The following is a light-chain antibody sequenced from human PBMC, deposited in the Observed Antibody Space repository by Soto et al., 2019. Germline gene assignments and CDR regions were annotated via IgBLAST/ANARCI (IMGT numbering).Light chain of an antibody. CDR2: GGT. CDR1: QRSGGG. Sequence: DIQMTQSPSSVSASVGDTVSITCRATQRSGGGVVWYQQKAGQAPKALIYGGTLLQTGVPSRFSGSGSGTEFTLTISSLQPEDFATYYCQQATSFPPVRAFGGGTKVEVK. V-gene: IGKV1-12*01. CDR3: QQATSFPPVRA. J-gene: IGKJ4*01.